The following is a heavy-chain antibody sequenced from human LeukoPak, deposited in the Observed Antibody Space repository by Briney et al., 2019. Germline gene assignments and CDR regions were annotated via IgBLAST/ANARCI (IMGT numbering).Heavy chain of an antibody. CDR2: IYHSGST. Sequence: SQTLSLTCAVSGGSISSGGYSWSWIRQPPGKGLEWIGYIYHSGSTYYNPSLKSRVTISVDRSMNQFSLKLSSVTAADTAVYYCARGQATFWYFDLWGRGTLVTVSS. CDR1: GGSISSGGYS. V-gene: IGHV4-30-2*01. CDR3: ARGQATFWYFDL. J-gene: IGHJ2*01. D-gene: IGHD5-12*01.